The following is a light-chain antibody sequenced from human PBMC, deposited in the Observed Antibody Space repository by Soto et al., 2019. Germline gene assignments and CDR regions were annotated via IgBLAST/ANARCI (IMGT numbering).Light chain of an antibody. CDR1: QSVHNN. CDR2: DTS. J-gene: IGKJ4*01. Sequence: EVVMTQSPATLSVSPGDRATLSCRASQSVHNNLAWYQQKPGQAPRLLIFDTSTRATDIPIRFTGGGSGTEFTLTISSLQSEDSAVYYGQQYEIWPLTFGGGTKVEIK. V-gene: IGKV3-15*01. CDR3: QQYEIWPLT.